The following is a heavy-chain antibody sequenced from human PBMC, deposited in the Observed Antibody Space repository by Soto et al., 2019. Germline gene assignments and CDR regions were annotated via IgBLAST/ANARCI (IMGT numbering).Heavy chain of an antibody. Sequence: PGGSLRLSCAASGFTFRNFAMNWVRQAPGKGLQWVSGIFNSGGSTYYSDSVKGRFTISRDNSENTLYLQMNSLRAEDTAVYYCAKVNQYNWNFDAFDSWGQGTMVTVSS. D-gene: IGHD1-7*01. CDR2: IFNSGGST. CDR1: GFTFRNFA. J-gene: IGHJ3*02. CDR3: AKVNQYNWNFDAFDS. V-gene: IGHV3-23*01.